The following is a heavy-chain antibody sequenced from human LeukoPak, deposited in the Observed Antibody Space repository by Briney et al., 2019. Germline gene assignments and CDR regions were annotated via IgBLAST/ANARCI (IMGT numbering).Heavy chain of an antibody. J-gene: IGHJ3*02. Sequence: GGSLRLSCAASGFTFSSYSMSWVRQAPGKGLEWVAYISSSSSTLHYADPVKGRFTISRDNAKDSLYLQMNSLRDEDTAVYYCARDGRPFDIWGQGTMVTVSS. CDR1: GFTFSSYS. V-gene: IGHV3-48*02. CDR3: ARDGRPFDI. CDR2: ISSSSSTL.